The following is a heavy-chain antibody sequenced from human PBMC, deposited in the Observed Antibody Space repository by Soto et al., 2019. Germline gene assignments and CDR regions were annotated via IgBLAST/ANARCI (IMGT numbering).Heavy chain of an antibody. CDR3: ARQVVVAPID. CDR2: IYYSGST. CDR1: GGSISSSSYY. D-gene: IGHD2-15*01. V-gene: IGHV4-39*01. J-gene: IGHJ4*02. Sequence: QLHLQESGPGLVKPSETLSLTGTVSGGSISSSSYYWGWIRQPPGKGLEWIGSIYYSGSTYYNPTLRSRVAISVHRSKNQFSLKVSSVTAADTAVYYCARQVVVAPIDWGQGTLVTVSS.